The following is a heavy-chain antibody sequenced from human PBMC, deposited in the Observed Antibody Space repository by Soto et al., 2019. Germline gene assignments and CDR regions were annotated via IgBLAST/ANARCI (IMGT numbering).Heavy chain of an antibody. Sequence: PGGSLRLSCAASGFTFSSYAMSWVRQAPGKGLEWVSAISGSGGSTYYADSVKGRFTISRDNSKNTLYLQMNSLRAEDTAVYYCAKDPYGGKTPTWFDPGGQGTLVTVPS. CDR3: AKDPYGGKTPTWFDP. V-gene: IGHV3-23*01. J-gene: IGHJ5*02. CDR1: GFTFSSYA. CDR2: ISGSGGST. D-gene: IGHD2-15*01.